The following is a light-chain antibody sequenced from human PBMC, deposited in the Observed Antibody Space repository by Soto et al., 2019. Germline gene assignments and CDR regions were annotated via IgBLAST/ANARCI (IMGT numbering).Light chain of an antibody. CDR1: QSVSSTY. CDR3: QQHDNSPLT. V-gene: IGKV3-20*01. J-gene: IGKJ4*01. CDR2: GAS. Sequence: DIVLTQSPGTLSLSPGERAALSCRASQSVSSTYLAWYQQKPGQAPRLLIYGASNRATGIPDRFSGSGSGTDFTLTISGLEPDDFAVYHCQQHDNSPLTFGGGTKVEIK.